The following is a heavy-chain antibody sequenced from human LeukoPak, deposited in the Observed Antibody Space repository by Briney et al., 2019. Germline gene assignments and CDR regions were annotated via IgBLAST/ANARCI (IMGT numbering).Heavy chain of an antibody. D-gene: IGHD6-13*01. CDR3: ALEPGIAAAGLLTNFDY. V-gene: IGHV3-21*01. Sequence: GGSLRLSCAASGFTFSSYSMNWVRQAPGKGLEWVSSISSSSSYIYYADSVKGRFTISRDNAKNSLYLQMNSLGAEDTAVYYCALEPGIAAAGLLTNFDYWGQGTLVTVSS. J-gene: IGHJ4*02. CDR2: ISSSSSYI. CDR1: GFTFSSYS.